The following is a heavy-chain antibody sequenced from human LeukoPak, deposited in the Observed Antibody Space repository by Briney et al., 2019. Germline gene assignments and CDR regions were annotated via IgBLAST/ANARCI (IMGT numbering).Heavy chain of an antibody. CDR1: GFTFSRYW. Sequence: TGGSLRLSCAASGFTFSRYWMHWVRQAPGKGLVWVSRIDTDGSSTSYADSVKGRFTISRDNAKNTLYLQVNSLRAEDTAVYYCASMEVRGTIRNIDYWGQGAPVTVSS. CDR2: IDTDGSST. J-gene: IGHJ4*02. CDR3: ASMEVRGTIRNIDY. D-gene: IGHD3-10*01. V-gene: IGHV3-74*01.